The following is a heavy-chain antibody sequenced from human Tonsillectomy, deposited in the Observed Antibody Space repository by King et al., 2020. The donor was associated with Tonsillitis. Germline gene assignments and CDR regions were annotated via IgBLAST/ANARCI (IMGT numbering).Heavy chain of an antibody. CDR2: IFLCGSI. D-gene: IGHD1-7*01. CDR1: GCSIRNYY. V-gene: IGHV4-59*01. Sequence: QLQESGPGLVTPSETLSLTCTVSGCSIRNYYWSWIRQPTGKGLEWVGYIFLCGSINYNPSLKRRVTISADTSKNQLSLKLYSVTAADTAGYYCARDPNDWNYEGNGLDVWGQGTTVTVSS. J-gene: IGHJ6*02. CDR3: ARDPNDWNYEGNGLDV.